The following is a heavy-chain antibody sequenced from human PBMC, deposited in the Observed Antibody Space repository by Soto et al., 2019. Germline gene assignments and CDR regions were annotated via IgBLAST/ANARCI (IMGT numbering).Heavy chain of an antibody. CDR1: GFTFSSYA. CDR3: ARDLADTAMVFDY. Sequence: QVQLVESGGGVVQPGRSLRLSCAASGFTFSSYAMHWVRQAPGKGLEWVAVISYDGSNKYYADSVKGRFTISRDNSKNTLYLQTNSLRAEDTAVYYCARDLADTAMVFDYWGQGTLVTVSS. D-gene: IGHD5-18*01. CDR2: ISYDGSNK. V-gene: IGHV3-30-3*01. J-gene: IGHJ4*02.